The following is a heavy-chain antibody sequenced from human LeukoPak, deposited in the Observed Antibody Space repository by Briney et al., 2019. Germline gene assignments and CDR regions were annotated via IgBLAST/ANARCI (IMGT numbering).Heavy chain of an antibody. D-gene: IGHD3-3*01. V-gene: IGHV1-3*01. J-gene: IGHJ5*02. Sequence: GASVKVSCKASGYTFTSYAMRWVRQAPGQRLEWMGWINAGNGNTKYSQKFQGRVTITRDTSASTAYMELSSLRSEDTAVYYCARDYLPFSYYDFWSGYYSGNWFDPWGQGTLVTVSS. CDR2: INAGNGNT. CDR3: ARDYLPFSYYDFWSGYYSGNWFDP. CDR1: GYTFTSYA.